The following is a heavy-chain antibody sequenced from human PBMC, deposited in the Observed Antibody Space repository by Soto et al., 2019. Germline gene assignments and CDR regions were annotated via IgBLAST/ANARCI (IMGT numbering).Heavy chain of an antibody. J-gene: IGHJ5*02. D-gene: IGHD7-27*01. V-gene: IGHV2-5*01. Sequence: QITLKESGPTLVKPTQTLTLTCTFSGFSLSTSGVGVGWIRQPPGKALEWLALIYWNDDKRYSPSLKSRLTITKDTTKNQVVLTITNKHPVDTATYYCAHTVGGEFDPWGQGTLVTVSS. CDR1: GFSLSTSGVG. CDR2: IYWNDDK. CDR3: AHTVGGEFDP.